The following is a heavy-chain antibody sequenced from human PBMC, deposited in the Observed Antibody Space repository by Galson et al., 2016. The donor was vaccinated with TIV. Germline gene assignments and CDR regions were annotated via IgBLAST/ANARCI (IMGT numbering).Heavy chain of an antibody. Sequence: CAISGDSVSGNTAAWNWVRQSPSRGLEWLGQTYYTSKWNTDYAVSVKGRIIIRPDTSMNQVSPQLSSVIPDDTAVYYCSRGNWNYGMGGAMDAWGRGATVTVSS. CDR1: GDSVSGNTAA. J-gene: IGHJ6*02. CDR3: SRGNWNYGMGGAMDA. V-gene: IGHV6-1*01. D-gene: IGHD1-7*01. CDR2: TYYTSKWNT.